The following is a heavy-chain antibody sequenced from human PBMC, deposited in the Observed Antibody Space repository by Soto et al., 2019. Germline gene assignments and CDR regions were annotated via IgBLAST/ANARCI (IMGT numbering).Heavy chain of an antibody. D-gene: IGHD4-17*01. CDR1: GFAFSTYA. CDR2: INNSGGTT. Sequence: EVQLLESGGGLVQPGGSLRLSCAASGFAFSTYAMSWVRQAPGKGLEWVSAINNSGGTTYYADSVKGRFTISRDNSKKTVYLQMNSLRAEDTAVYYWAKGYRFGYGFLFPDYWGQGTLVTVSS. CDR3: AKGYRFGYGFLFPDY. V-gene: IGHV3-23*01. J-gene: IGHJ4*02.